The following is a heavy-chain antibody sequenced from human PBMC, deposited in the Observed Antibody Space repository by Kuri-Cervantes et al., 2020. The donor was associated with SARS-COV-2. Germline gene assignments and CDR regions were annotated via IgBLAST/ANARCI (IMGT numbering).Heavy chain of an antibody. Sequence: GESLKISCAASGFTFSSYAMHWVRQAPGKGLEYVSAISSNGGSTYYANSVKGRFTISRDNSKNTLYLQMGSLRAEDMAVYYCARDPSFDTWGQGTMVTVSS. CDR1: GFTFSSYA. J-gene: IGHJ3*02. CDR2: ISSNGGST. CDR3: ARDPSFDT. V-gene: IGHV3-64*01.